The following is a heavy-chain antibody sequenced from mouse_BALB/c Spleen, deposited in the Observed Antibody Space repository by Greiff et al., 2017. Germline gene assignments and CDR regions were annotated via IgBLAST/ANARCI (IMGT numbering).Heavy chain of an antibody. Sequence: VQGVESGPGLVAPSQSLSITCTVSGFSLTSYDISWIRQPPGKGLEWLGVIWTGGGTNYNSAFMSRLSISKDNSKSQVFLKMNSLQTDDTAIYYCVRGGNDYDYWGQGTTLTVSS. CDR1: GFSLTSYD. CDR3: VRGGNDYDY. D-gene: IGHD2-4*01. J-gene: IGHJ2*01. CDR2: IWTGGGT. V-gene: IGHV2-9-2*01.